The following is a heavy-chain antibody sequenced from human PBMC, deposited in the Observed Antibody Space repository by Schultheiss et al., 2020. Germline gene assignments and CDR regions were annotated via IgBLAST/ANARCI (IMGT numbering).Heavy chain of an antibody. CDR1: GYTFTVYY. Sequence: ASVKVSCKASGYTFTVYYMHWVRQAPGQGLEWMGWISAYNGNTNYAQKLQGRVTMTTDTSTSTVYMELSSLRSEDTAVYYCARKYYYYYGMDVWGQGTTVNVSS. CDR3: ARKYYYYYGMDV. CDR2: ISAYNGNT. J-gene: IGHJ6*02. V-gene: IGHV1-18*04.